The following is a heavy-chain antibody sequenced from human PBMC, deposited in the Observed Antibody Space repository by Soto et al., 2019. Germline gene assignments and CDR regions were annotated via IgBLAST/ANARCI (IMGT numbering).Heavy chain of an antibody. CDR2: ISSSSTYI. V-gene: IGHV3-21*01. D-gene: IGHD5-18*01. J-gene: IGHJ3*02. CDR1: GFTFSSYS. CDR3: ARDGTAMAFRDAFDI. Sequence: PGGSLRLSCAASGFTFSSYSMNWVRQAPGKGLQWVSSISSSSTYIYYADSVKGRFTISRDNSKNTLYLQMNSLRAEDTAVYYCARDGTAMAFRDAFDIWGQGTMVTVSS.